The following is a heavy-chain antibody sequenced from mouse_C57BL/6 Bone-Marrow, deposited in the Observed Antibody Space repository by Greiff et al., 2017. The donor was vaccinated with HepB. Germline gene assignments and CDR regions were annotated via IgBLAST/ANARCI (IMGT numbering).Heavy chain of an antibody. V-gene: IGHV2-6-1*01. J-gene: IGHJ2*01. CDR1: GFSLTSYG. D-gene: IGHD3-2*02. CDR2: IWSDGST. CDR3: ARHGDSSGYLYYFDY. Sequence: VKLQESGPGLVAPSQSLSITCTVSGFSLTSYGVHWVRQPPGKGLEWLVVIWSDGSTTYNSALKSRLSISKDNSKSQVFLKMNSLQTDDTAMYYCARHGDSSGYLYYFDYWGQGTTLTVSS.